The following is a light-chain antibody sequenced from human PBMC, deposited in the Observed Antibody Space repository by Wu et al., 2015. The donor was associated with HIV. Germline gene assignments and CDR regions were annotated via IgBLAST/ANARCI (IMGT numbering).Light chain of an antibody. V-gene: IGKV3-20*01. J-gene: IGKJ1*01. CDR3: QKYNTAPWT. CDR2: GAS. CDR1: QSISSTY. Sequence: EIVLTQSPGTLSLSPGERATLSCRASQSISSTYLAWYQQKLGQAPRLLIYGASSRATGVPDRFSGSGSGTDFTLTISSLQPEDVATYYCQKYNTAPWTFGQGTKVEMK.